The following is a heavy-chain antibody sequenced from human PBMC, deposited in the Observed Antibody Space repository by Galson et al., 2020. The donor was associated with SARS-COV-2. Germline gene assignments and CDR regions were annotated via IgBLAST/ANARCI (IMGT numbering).Heavy chain of an antibody. CDR2: IWYDGSNK. CDR3: ARDPNLSSGWYLVDY. V-gene: IGHV3-33*01. D-gene: IGHD6-19*01. Sequence: TGGSLRLSCAASGFTFSSYAMHWVRQAPGKGLEWVAVIWYDGSNKYYADSVKGRFTISRDNSKNTLYLQMNSLRAEATAVYYCARDPNLSSGWYLVDYWGQGTLVTVSS. CDR1: GFTFSSYA. J-gene: IGHJ4*02.